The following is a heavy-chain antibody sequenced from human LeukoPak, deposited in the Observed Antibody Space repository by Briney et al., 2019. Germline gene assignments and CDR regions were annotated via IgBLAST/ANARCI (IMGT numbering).Heavy chain of an antibody. CDR3: AREVLDYGDYEVLVDV. Sequence: GGSLRLSCVASGFTFSSYWMHWVRQAPGKGLVWVSRINSNGGTTTYADSVNGRFTISRDNAKNMVYLQMNSLRAEDTAVYYCAREVLDYGDYEVLVDVWGQGTTVTVSS. V-gene: IGHV3-74*01. D-gene: IGHD4-17*01. J-gene: IGHJ6*02. CDR2: INSNGGTT. CDR1: GFTFSSYW.